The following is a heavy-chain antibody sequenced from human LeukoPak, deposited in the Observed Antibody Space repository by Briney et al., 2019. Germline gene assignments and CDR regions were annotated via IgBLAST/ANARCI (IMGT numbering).Heavy chain of an antibody. CDR1: GGTFSSYA. CDR3: ARALSTIDVRTPQHYGMDV. D-gene: IGHD2-15*01. Sequence: SVKVSCKASGGTFSSYAISWVRQAPGQGLEWMGRIIPILGIANYAQKFQGRVTITADKSTSTAYMELSSLRSEDTAVYYCARALSTIDVRTPQHYGMDVWGQGTTVTVSS. CDR2: IIPILGIA. J-gene: IGHJ6*02. V-gene: IGHV1-69*04.